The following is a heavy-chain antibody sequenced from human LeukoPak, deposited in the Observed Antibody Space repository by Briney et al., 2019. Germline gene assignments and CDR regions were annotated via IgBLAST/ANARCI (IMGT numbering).Heavy chain of an antibody. CDR3: ARAPTVTRRSCWFDP. CDR1: GYTFTSYD. J-gene: IGHJ5*02. Sequence: AXVKVSCKASGYTFTSYDINWVRQAPGQGLEWMGWMNPNSGNTVYAQKFQGRVTITRNTSISTAYMELSSLRSEDTAVYYCARAPTVTRRSCWFDPWGQGTLVTVSS. V-gene: IGHV1-8*03. D-gene: IGHD4-17*01. CDR2: MNPNSGNT.